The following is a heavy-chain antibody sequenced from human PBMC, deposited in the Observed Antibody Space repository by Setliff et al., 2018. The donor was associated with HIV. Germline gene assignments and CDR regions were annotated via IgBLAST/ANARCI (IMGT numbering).Heavy chain of an antibody. Sequence: SETLSLTCAVYGGSFSGYYWNWIRQPPGKGLEWVGEINLIGRTNYNPSLKSRVTISLDTSKNQFSLKLSSVTAADTAVYYCARDRGSYNFWSGLARGDNWFDPWGQGTLVTVS. CDR2: INLIGRT. V-gene: IGHV4-34*01. D-gene: IGHD3-3*01. J-gene: IGHJ5*02. CDR3: ARDRGSYNFWSGLARGDNWFDP. CDR1: GGSFSGYY.